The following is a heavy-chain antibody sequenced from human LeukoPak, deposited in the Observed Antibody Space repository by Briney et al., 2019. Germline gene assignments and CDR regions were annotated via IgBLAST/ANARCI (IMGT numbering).Heavy chain of an antibody. CDR3: ARANYDFWSGYGMDV. J-gene: IGHJ6*02. Sequence: ASVKVSCKASGYTFTSYYMHWVRQAPGQGLEWMGIINPSGGSTSYAQKFQGRVTMIRDTSTSTVYMELSSLRSEDTAVYYCARANYDFWSGYGMDVWGQGTTVTVSS. CDR1: GYTFTSYY. D-gene: IGHD3-3*01. V-gene: IGHV1-46*01. CDR2: INPSGGST.